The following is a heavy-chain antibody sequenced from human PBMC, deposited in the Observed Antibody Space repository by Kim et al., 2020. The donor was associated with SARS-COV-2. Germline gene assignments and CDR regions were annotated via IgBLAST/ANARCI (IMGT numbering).Heavy chain of an antibody. D-gene: IGHD5-18*01. Sequence: GGSLRLSCAASGFTFSSYGMHWVRQAPGKGLEWVAVISYDGSNKYYADSVKGRFTISRDNSKNTLYLQMNSLRAEDTAVYYCANSGYSYGFGYFDYWGQG. CDR3: ANSGYSYGFGYFDY. J-gene: IGHJ4*02. V-gene: IGHV3-30*18. CDR1: GFTFSSYG. CDR2: ISYDGSNK.